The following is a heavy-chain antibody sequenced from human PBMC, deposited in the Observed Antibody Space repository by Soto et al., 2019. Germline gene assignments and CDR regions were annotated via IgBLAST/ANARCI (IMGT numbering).Heavy chain of an antibody. CDR1: GFTFSSYG. D-gene: IGHD1-7*01. J-gene: IGHJ6*02. CDR2: ISYDGSNK. CDR3: AKDTELQAYYYYYGMDV. Sequence: PGGSLRLSCASSGFTFSSYGTHWVRQAPGKGLEWVAVISYDGSNKYYADSVKGRFTISRDNSKNTLYLQMSSLKPEDTAVYYCAKDTELQAYYYYYGMDVWGQGTAVTVSS. V-gene: IGHV3-30*18.